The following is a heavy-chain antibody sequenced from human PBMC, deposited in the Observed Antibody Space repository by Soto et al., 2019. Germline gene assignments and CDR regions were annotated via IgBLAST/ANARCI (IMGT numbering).Heavy chain of an antibody. CDR2: MNPNTGNT. CDR1: RYPFTSYD. CDR3: ARETYSSGENAVDI. D-gene: IGHD3-22*01. J-gene: IGHJ3*02. V-gene: IGHV1-8*01. Sequence: QVQLVQSGAEVKKPGASVKVSCKASRYPFTSYDINWVRQATGQGLEWMGWMNPNTGNTAFAQKFQGRVTMTRNTSIRIAYMELSSLRSEDTAVYYCARETYSSGENAVDIWGQGTMVTVSS.